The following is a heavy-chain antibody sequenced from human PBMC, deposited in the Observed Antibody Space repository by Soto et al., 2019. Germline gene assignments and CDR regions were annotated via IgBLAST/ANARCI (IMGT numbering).Heavy chain of an antibody. CDR1: SGSISTSNW. D-gene: IGHD1-26*01. J-gene: IGHJ4*02. CDR2: IYHSGST. CDR3: AIRATWALRY. Sequence: QVQLQESGPGLVKPSGTLSLTCAVSSGSISTSNWWSWVRQPPGKGLEWIGEIYHSGSTNYDPSLKRRVNISVDKYKRQFSLKLSSVTAADTAVYYCAIRATWALRYWGQGTLVTVSS. V-gene: IGHV4-4*02.